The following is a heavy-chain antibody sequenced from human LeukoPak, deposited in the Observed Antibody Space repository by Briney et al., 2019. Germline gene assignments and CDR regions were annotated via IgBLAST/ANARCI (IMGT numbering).Heavy chain of an antibody. V-gene: IGHV3-74*01. CDR1: GFTFSSYW. Sequence: GGSLRLSCAASGFTFSSYWMHWVRQAPGKGPVWVARIKNDGSYTSYADSVKGRFTISRDDAKNTLYLQMSSLRAEDTAVYYCARDFDMGGTPGDDFDYWGRGTLVTVSS. CDR2: IKNDGSYT. D-gene: IGHD3-9*01. J-gene: IGHJ4*02. CDR3: ARDFDMGGTPGDDFDY.